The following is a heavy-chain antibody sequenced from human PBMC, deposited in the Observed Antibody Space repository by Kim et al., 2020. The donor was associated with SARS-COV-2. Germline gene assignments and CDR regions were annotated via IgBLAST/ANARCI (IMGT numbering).Heavy chain of an antibody. D-gene: IGHD2-15*01. J-gene: IGHJ3*02. Sequence: FKGRVTITRDTSASTAYMGLSSLRSEETAVYYCARAICSGGSCYVGAFDIWGQGTMVTVSS. V-gene: IGHV1-3*01. CDR3: ARAICSGGSCYVGAFDI.